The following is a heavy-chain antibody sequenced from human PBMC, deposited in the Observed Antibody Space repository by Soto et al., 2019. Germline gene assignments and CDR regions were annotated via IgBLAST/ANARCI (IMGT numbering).Heavy chain of an antibody. J-gene: IGHJ4*02. CDR1: GITISNYP. CDR2: ISGSGDRT. V-gene: IGHV3-23*01. CDR3: VKDDGGYPSTAPH. Sequence: EVQLLESGGGLVQPGGSLRLSCAASGITISNYPMSWVRQAPGKGLDWVSGISGSGDRTYYADSAKGRFTISKDISKTSLSLQLVSLGVEDTAVYFWVKDDGGYPSTAPHWGQGTLVTVSS. D-gene: IGHD3-22*01.